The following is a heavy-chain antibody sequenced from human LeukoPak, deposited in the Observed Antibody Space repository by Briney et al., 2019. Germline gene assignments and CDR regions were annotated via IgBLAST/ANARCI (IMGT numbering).Heavy chain of an antibody. V-gene: IGHV3-30*04. CDR2: ISYHGSDQ. D-gene: IGHD1-26*01. J-gene: IGHJ4*02. Sequence: GGSLRLSCAASRFIFSNYAMHWVRQAPGKGLDWVAVISYHGSDQYYADSVKGRFTISRDYSKNTLYLQMNSLRTEDTAVYYCARDRVGATDYFDYWGQGTLVTVSS. CDR1: RFIFSNYA. CDR3: ARDRVGATDYFDY.